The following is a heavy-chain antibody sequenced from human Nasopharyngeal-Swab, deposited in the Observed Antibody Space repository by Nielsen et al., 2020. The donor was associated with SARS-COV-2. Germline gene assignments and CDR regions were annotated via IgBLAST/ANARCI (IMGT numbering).Heavy chain of an antibody. Sequence: GGSLRLSCAASGFTFSNHAMSWVRQAPGKGLEWVSSIFGSGAITSYADSVKGRFTISRDNSKNTLYLQMDSLRAEDTAVYYCSTLPLGYCSGVSCLDAWGQGTLVTVSS. J-gene: IGHJ5*02. V-gene: IGHV3-23*01. CDR3: STLPLGYCSGVSCLDA. CDR2: IFGSGAIT. D-gene: IGHD2-15*01. CDR1: GFTFSNHA.